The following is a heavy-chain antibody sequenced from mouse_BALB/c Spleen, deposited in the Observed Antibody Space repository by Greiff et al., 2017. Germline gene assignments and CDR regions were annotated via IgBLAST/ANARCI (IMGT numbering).Heavy chain of an antibody. D-gene: IGHD1-2*01. CDR3: ARDKTTARGIPYFDV. V-gene: IGHV5-9-4*01. CDR2: ISSGGSYT. J-gene: IGHJ1*01. Sequence: EVKLVESGGGLVKPGGSLKLSCAASGFTFSSYAMSWVRQSPEKRLEWVAEISSGGSYTYYPDTVTGRFTISRDNAKNTLYLEMSSLRSEDTAMYYCARDKTTARGIPYFDVWGAGTTVTVSS. CDR1: GFTFSSYA.